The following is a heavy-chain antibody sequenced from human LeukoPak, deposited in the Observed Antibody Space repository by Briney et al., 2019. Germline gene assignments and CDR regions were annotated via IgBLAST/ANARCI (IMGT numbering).Heavy chain of an antibody. CDR3: VRDQYSYGLGPSDP. V-gene: IGHV4-59*01. CDR1: GGSISSYY. CDR2: IYYSGST. D-gene: IGHD5-18*01. Sequence: SETLSPTCTVSGGSISSYYWSWIRQPPGKGLEWIGYIYYSGSTNYNPSLKSRVTISVDTSKNQFSLKLSSVTAADTAVYYCVRDQYSYGLGPSDPWGQGTLVTVSS. J-gene: IGHJ5*02.